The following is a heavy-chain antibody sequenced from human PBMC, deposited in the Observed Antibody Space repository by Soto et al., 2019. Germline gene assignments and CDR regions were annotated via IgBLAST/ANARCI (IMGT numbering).Heavy chain of an antibody. Sequence: GESLKISCKGSGYSFTSYWIAWVRQMPGKGLEWMGIIFPGDSDTRYSPSFQGQVSISADKPITTAYLQWSSLKASDTAMYYCARASSATVTTGFDYWGQGNMVTVSS. CDR2: IFPGDSDT. CDR1: GYSFTSYW. J-gene: IGHJ4*02. D-gene: IGHD4-17*01. CDR3: ARASSATVTTGFDY. V-gene: IGHV5-51*01.